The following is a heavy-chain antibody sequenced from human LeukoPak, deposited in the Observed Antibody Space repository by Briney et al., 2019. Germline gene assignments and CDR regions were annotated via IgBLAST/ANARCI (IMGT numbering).Heavy chain of an antibody. Sequence: ASVKVSCKASGGTFSSYAISWVRQAPGQGLEWMGRITPILGIANYAQKFQGRVTITADKSTSTAYMELSSLRSEDTAVYYCATGSGHAFDIWGQGTMVTVSS. J-gene: IGHJ3*02. D-gene: IGHD2-15*01. CDR2: ITPILGIA. CDR3: ATGSGHAFDI. V-gene: IGHV1-69*04. CDR1: GGTFSSYA.